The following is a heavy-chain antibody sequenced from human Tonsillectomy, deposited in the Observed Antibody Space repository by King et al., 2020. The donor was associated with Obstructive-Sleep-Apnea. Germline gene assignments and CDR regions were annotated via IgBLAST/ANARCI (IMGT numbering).Heavy chain of an antibody. V-gene: IGHV3-30-3*01. J-gene: IGHJ4*02. Sequence: VQLVESGGGVVQPGRSLRLSCVASGLTFSRYAMHWVRQAPGKGLEWVAAISDDATIKYNADSVKGRFTISRDNSKNMVYLQMNRLRVEDTAIYYCTEMSYWGQGTLVTVSS. CDR2: ISDDATIK. D-gene: IGHD5-24*01. CDR1: GLTFSRYA. CDR3: TEMSY.